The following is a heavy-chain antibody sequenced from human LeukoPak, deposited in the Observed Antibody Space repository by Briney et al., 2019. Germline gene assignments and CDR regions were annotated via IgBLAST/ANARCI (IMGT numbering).Heavy chain of an antibody. V-gene: IGHV3-21*01. CDR1: GFTFSSYS. CDR3: ARDRPDYILSPHNTYFDY. D-gene: IGHD3-16*01. J-gene: IGHJ4*02. Sequence: PGGSLRLSCAASGFTFSSYSMNWVRQAPGEGLEWVSSISSSSSYIYYADSVKGRFTISRDNAKNSLYLQMNSLRAEDTAVYYCARDRPDYILSPHNTYFDYWGQGTLVTVSS. CDR2: ISSSSSYI.